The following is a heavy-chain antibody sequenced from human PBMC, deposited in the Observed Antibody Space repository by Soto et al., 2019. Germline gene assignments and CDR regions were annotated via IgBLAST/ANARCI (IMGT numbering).Heavy chain of an antibody. CDR2: IWYDGSNK. CDR1: GFTFSSYG. J-gene: IGHJ5*02. V-gene: IGHV3-33*01. CDR3: AREADSSGYLAWFDP. D-gene: IGHD3-22*01. Sequence: QVQLVESGGGVVQPGRSLRLSCAASGFTFSSYGMHWVRQAPGKGLEWVAVIWYDGSNKYYADSVKGRFTISRDNSKNTLYLQMNSLRAEGTAVYYCAREADSSGYLAWFDPWGQGTLVTVSS.